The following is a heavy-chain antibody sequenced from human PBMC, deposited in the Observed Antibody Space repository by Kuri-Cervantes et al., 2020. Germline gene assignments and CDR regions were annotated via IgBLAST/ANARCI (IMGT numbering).Heavy chain of an antibody. Sequence: ASVKVSCKVSGYTVNELSMHWVRQAPGKGLEWMGGFDPVDGETIYAQNFQGRVTMAEDTSTDTAYMELSSLSSEDTAVYYCARILSGGVDYWGQGTLVTVSS. CDR3: ARILSGGVDY. V-gene: IGHV1-24*01. CDR1: GYTVNELS. D-gene: IGHD3-3*01. CDR2: FDPVDGET. J-gene: IGHJ4*02.